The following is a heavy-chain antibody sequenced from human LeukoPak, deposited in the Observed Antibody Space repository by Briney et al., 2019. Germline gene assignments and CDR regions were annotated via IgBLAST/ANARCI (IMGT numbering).Heavy chain of an antibody. D-gene: IGHD3-10*01. V-gene: IGHV3-23*01. Sequence: GGALRLSCAASGFTFSSYAMSWVRQPPGKGLGWVSATSGSGGSTYYADSVKGRFPISRDNSKSTLYLQTNSLRAEDTAVYYCAKDLAIPMVRNYSYGMDVWGQGTTVTVSS. CDR1: GFTFSSYA. CDR2: TSGSGGST. CDR3: AKDLAIPMVRNYSYGMDV. J-gene: IGHJ6*02.